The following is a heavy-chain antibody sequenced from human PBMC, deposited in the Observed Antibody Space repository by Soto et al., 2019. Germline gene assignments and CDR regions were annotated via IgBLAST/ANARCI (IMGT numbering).Heavy chain of an antibody. CDR2: INPSGGST. CDR1: GYIFTSYY. J-gene: IGHJ4*02. CDR3: ARGQYYYDSSGYYPYYFDY. Sequence: ASVKVSCKASGYIFTSYYMYWVRQAPGQGLEWMGIINPSGGSTSYAQKFQGRVTMTRDTSTRTVYMELSSLRSEDTAVYYCARGQYYYDSSGYYPYYFDYWGQGXLVTVYS. V-gene: IGHV1-46*01. D-gene: IGHD3-22*01.